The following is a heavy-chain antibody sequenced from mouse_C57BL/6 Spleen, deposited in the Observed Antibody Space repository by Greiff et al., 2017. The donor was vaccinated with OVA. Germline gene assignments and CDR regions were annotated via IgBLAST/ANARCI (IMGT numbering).Heavy chain of an antibody. CDR1: GFTFSDYG. CDR3: ARNWDGNYFDY. CDR2: ISSGSSTI. V-gene: IGHV5-17*01. J-gene: IGHJ2*01. D-gene: IGHD4-1*01. Sequence: EVNVVESGGGLVKPGGSLKLSCAASGFTFSDYGMHWVRQAPEKGLEWVAYISSGSSTIYYADTVKGRFTISRDNAKNTLFLQMTSLRSEDTAMYFCARNWDGNYFDYWGQGTTLTVSS.